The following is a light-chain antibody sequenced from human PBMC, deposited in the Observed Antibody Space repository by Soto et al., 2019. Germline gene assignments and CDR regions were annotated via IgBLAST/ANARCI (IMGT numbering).Light chain of an antibody. Sequence: EIVLAQSPGTLSLSPGDRATLSCRASQSVNSNYLAWYQRKPGQAPRLLIYGASNRATDIPYRFSASGSGTDFTLTTTRLEAEDFAVYYCQQYASTPPTFGQGTKVEVK. J-gene: IGKJ1*01. V-gene: IGKV3-20*01. CDR1: QSVNSNY. CDR2: GAS. CDR3: QQYASTPPT.